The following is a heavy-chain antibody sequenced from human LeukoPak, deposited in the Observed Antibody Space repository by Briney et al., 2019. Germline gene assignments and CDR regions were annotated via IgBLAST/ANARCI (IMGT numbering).Heavy chain of an antibody. V-gene: IGHV3-53*01. Sequence: GGSLRLSCAASGFTVSSNYMSWVRQAPGKGLEWVSVIYSGGSTYYADSVKGRFTISRDNSKNTLYLQMNSLGAEDTAVYYCARAPGDYDSSGYYYSRYYYYGMDVWGQGTTVTVSS. CDR1: GFTVSSNY. CDR2: IYSGGST. J-gene: IGHJ6*02. D-gene: IGHD3-22*01. CDR3: ARAPGDYDSSGYYYSRYYYYGMDV.